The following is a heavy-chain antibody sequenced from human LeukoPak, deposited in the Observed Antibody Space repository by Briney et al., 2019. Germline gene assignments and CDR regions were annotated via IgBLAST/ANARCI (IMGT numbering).Heavy chain of an antibody. J-gene: IGHJ3*02. D-gene: IGHD3-22*01. CDR2: IYYSGST. CDR1: GGSISSSSYY. CDR3: ARRHDSSGIGAFDI. Sequence: SETLSLTCTVSGGSISSSSYYWGWIRQPPGKGLEWIGSIYYSGSTYYNPSLKSRVTISVDTSKNQFSLKLSSVTAADTAVYYCARRHDSSGIGAFDIWGQGTMVTVSS. V-gene: IGHV4-39*07.